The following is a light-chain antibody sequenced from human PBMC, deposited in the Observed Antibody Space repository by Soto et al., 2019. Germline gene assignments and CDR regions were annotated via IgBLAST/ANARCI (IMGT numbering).Light chain of an antibody. V-gene: IGLV2-8*01. J-gene: IGLJ2*01. CDR1: SSDVGGNNY. Sequence: QSALTQPPSASGSPGQSVTISCTGTSSDVGGNNYVSWYQQYPGKAPKVMIYEVNKRPSGVPDRFSGSKSGNTAFLTVSGLQAEDEADYYCCAYEDGNNPGRLFGGGTKVTVL. CDR2: EVN. CDR3: CAYEDGNNPGRL.